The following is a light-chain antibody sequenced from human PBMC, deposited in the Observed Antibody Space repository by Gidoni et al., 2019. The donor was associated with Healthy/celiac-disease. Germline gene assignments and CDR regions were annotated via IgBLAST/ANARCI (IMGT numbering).Light chain of an antibody. V-gene: IGKV1-39*01. CDR1: QSISSY. CDR3: QQSYSTPWT. CDR2: AAS. J-gene: IGKJ1*01. Sequence: DIQMTQSPSSLSASVGDRVTITCRASQSISSYLNWYQQKPGKAPKLLIYAASILQSGVPSRFSGSGSGTDFTLTISSLQPEDVATYYCQQSYSTPWTFGQGNKVEIK.